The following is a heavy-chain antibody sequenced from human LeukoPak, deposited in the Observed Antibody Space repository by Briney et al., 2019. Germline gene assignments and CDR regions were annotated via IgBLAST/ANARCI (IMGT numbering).Heavy chain of an antibody. J-gene: IGHJ4*02. CDR2: ISGNGAKT. V-gene: IGHV3-23*01. CDR1: GFTFSSYA. CDR3: AKDLNWGLDY. D-gene: IGHD7-27*01. Sequence: PGGSLRLSCAASGFTFSSYALSWVRQAPGKGLEWVSAISGNGAKTYYVDSVKGRFTISRDNSKNTLYLQMSSLRADDTAVYYCAKDLNWGLDYWGQGTLVTVSS.